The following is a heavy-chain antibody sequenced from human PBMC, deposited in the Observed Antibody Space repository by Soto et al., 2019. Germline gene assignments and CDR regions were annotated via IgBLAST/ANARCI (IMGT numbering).Heavy chain of an antibody. CDR1: GGSISSYY. V-gene: IGHV4-59*01. D-gene: IGHD1-26*01. Sequence: SSETLSLTCTVSGGSISSYYWSWIRQPPGKGLEWIGYIYYSGSTNYNPSLKSRVTISVDTSKNQFSLKLSSVTAADTAVYYCARWGYSGSYRYGMDVWGQGTTVTVSS. CDR2: IYYSGST. CDR3: ARWGYSGSYRYGMDV. J-gene: IGHJ6*02.